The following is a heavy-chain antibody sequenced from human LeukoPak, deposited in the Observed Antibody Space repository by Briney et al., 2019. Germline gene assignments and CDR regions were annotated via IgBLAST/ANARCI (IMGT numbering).Heavy chain of an antibody. CDR1: GGSISSGGYY. Sequence: SETLSLTCTVSGGSISSGGYYWSWIRQHPGKGLEWIGYIYYSGSTYYNPSLKSRVTISVDTSKNQFSLKLSSVTAADTAVYYCARSPIVVVISPNYFDYWGQGTLVTVSS. D-gene: IGHD3-22*01. J-gene: IGHJ4*02. CDR2: IYYSGST. V-gene: IGHV4-31*03. CDR3: ARSPIVVVISPNYFDY.